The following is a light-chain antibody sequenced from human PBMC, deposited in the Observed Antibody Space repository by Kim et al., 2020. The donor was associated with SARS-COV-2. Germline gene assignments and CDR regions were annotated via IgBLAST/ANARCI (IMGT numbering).Light chain of an antibody. CDR2: QDT. J-gene: IGLJ2*01. V-gene: IGLV3-1*01. Sequence: SYELTQPPSVSVSPGQTATITCSGDKLGDKYASWYQQKPGQSPVLVIYQDTKRPSRIPERFSGSTSGNTATLTISGTQAMDEADYYCQAWDRSTVFGGGTQLTVL. CDR1: KLGDKY. CDR3: QAWDRSTV.